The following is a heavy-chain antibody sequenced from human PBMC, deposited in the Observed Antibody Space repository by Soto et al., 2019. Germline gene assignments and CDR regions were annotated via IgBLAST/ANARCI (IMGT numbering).Heavy chain of an antibody. CDR3: ARAIRDQLLSDY. Sequence: QVQLVQSGAEVKQPGASVKVSCRTSGYTFTNYDISWVRQATGQGLEWMGWMNPDSANTGYAQKFQGRVTMTRDTSINTAYMELNSLTSEATAIYYCARAIRDQLLSDYWGQGSLFIVSS. J-gene: IGHJ4*02. CDR2: MNPDSANT. CDR1: GYTFTNYD. V-gene: IGHV1-8*01. D-gene: IGHD1-26*01.